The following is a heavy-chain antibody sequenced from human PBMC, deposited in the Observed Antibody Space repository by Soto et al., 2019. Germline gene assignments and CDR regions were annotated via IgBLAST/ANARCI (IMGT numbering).Heavy chain of an antibody. V-gene: IGHV3-30-3*01. CDR1: GFTFSSYA. CDR2: ISYDGSNK. Sequence: QVQLVESGGGVVQPGRSLRLSCAASGFTFSSYAMHWVRQAPGKGLEWVAVISYDGSNKYYADSVKGRFTISRDNSKNTLYLQMNSLRAEDTAVYYCARDRGVSPLDYWGQGTLVTVSS. D-gene: IGHD2-8*01. CDR3: ARDRGVSPLDY. J-gene: IGHJ4*02.